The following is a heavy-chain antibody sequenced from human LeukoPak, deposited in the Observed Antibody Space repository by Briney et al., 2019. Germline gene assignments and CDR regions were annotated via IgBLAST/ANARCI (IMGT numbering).Heavy chain of an antibody. CDR3: ARGRYSYPSDY. Sequence: ASVKVSCKASGYTFTGYYMHWVRQATGQGLEWMGWMNPNSGNTGYAQKFQGRVTITRNTSISTAYMELSSLRSEDTAVYYCARGRYSYPSDYWGQGTLVTVSS. D-gene: IGHD5-18*01. CDR2: MNPNSGNT. CDR1: GYTFTGYY. J-gene: IGHJ4*02. V-gene: IGHV1-8*03.